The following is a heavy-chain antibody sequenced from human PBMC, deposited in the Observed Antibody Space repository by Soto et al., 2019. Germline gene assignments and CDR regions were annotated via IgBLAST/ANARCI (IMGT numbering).Heavy chain of an antibody. CDR2: INPDSGAT. D-gene: IGHD2-8*02. V-gene: IGHV1-2*02. J-gene: IGHJ4*02. CDR3: ARGDYGTGGYPFPYFDY. Sequence: HEHLVQSGAEVKRPGASLKVSCKASGYSFTGYYINWVRQAPGQGLEWMGWINPDSGATNYAQNCQCRVTLTSDTSISTASMDLTSLTSDDTAVYYCARGDYGTGGYPFPYFDYWGQGTLVIVSS. CDR1: GYSFTGYY.